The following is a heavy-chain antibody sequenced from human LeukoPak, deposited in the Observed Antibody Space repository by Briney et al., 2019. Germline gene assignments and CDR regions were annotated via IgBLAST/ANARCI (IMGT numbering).Heavy chain of an antibody. CDR2: ISGSGGST. D-gene: IGHD6-19*01. V-gene: IGHV3-23*01. Sequence: PGGSLRLSCAASGFTFSSYGMSWVRQAPGKGLEWVTAISGSGGSTYYADSVKGRFTISRDNSKNTLYLQMNSLRAEDTAVYYCAKGEFGWYPRGLFDYWGQGTLVTVSS. CDR3: AKGEFGWYPRGLFDY. CDR1: GFTFSSYG. J-gene: IGHJ4*02.